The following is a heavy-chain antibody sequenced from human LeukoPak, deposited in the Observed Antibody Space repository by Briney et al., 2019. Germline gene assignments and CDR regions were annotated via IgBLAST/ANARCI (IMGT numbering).Heavy chain of an antibody. D-gene: IGHD5-12*01. J-gene: IGHJ4*02. Sequence: GASVKVSCKASGYTFTSYYMHWVRQATGQGLEWMGWMNPNSGNTGYAQKFQGRVTMTRNTSISTAYMELSSLRSGDTAVYYRVKGRDMVATSFDYWGQGTLVTVSS. CDR3: VKGRDMVATSFDY. CDR2: MNPNSGNT. V-gene: IGHV1-8*02. CDR1: GYTFTSYY.